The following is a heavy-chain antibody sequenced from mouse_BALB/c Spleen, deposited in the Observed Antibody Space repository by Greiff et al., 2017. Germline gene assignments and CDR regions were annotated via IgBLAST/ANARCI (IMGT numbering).Heavy chain of an antibody. D-gene: IGHD2-1*01. V-gene: IGHV10-1*02. J-gene: IGHJ4*01. CDR1: GFTFNTYA. CDR3: VRHAYGNYHYAMDY. CDR2: IRSKSNNYAT. Sequence: EVKLVESGGGLVQPKGSLKLSCAASGFTFNTYAMNWVRQAPGKGLEWVARIRSKSNNYATYYADSVKDRFTISRDDSQSMLYLQMNNLKTEDTAMYYCVRHAYGNYHYAMDYWGQGTSVTVSS.